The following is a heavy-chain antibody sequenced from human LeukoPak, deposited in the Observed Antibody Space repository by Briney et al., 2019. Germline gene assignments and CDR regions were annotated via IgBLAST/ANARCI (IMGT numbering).Heavy chain of an antibody. CDR3: AKDRSGYFLFDY. Sequence: GGSLRLSCAASGFTFSSYAMSWVRQAPGKGLEWVSAISGSGGSTYYADSVKGRFTISRDNSKNTLYLQMNSLRAEATAVYYCAKDRSGYFLFDYWGQGTLVTVSS. CDR1: GFTFSSYA. CDR2: ISGSGGST. J-gene: IGHJ4*02. D-gene: IGHD3-3*01. V-gene: IGHV3-23*01.